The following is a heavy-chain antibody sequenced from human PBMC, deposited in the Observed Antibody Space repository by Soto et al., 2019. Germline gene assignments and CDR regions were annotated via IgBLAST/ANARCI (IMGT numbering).Heavy chain of an antibody. J-gene: IGHJ2*01. CDR1: GFTVSSSY. CDR2: IYSGGHT. D-gene: IGHD6-13*01. CDR3: ARHVGYYWYCEL. Sequence: EVQLVESGGGLVQPGGSLRLSCGASGFTVSSSYMGWVRQAPGKGLEWVSSIYSGGHTYYAASVRGRFTISTDNSNDTLYRDTNSRSTDDTAIYSGARHVGYYWYCELWGRGTLVTVSS. V-gene: IGHV3-66*04.